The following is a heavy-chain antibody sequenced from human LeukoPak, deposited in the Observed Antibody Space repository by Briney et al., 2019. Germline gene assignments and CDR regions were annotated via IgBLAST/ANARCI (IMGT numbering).Heavy chain of an antibody. CDR2: IYPGDSDT. CDR3: ARLSRTSSSGWYRGYFDY. V-gene: IGHV5-51*01. CDR1: TYSFTTYW. D-gene: IGHD6-19*01. J-gene: IGHJ4*02. Sequence: GESLKISCQGSTYSFTTYWIGWVRQMPGKGLEWMGIIYPGDSDTKYSPSFQGQVTISTDKSISTAYLQWSSLKASDTAMYYCARLSRTSSSGWYRGYFDYWGQGTLVTVSS.